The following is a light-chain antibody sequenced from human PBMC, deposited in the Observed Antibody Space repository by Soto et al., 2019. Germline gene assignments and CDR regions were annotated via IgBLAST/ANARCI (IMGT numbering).Light chain of an antibody. V-gene: IGKV3-20*01. CDR2: DAS. CDR1: QIIMRKY. Sequence: DIVLTQSTGTLSLSPGERATLSCRASQIIMRKYLAWYQQRFGQDPRLHIDDASRRATGNPDRFSCSGSGTDFTITISGLEPEDCAVYYCQQYDSPPPFTYGQATRR. J-gene: IGKJ5*01. CDR3: QQYDSPPPFT.